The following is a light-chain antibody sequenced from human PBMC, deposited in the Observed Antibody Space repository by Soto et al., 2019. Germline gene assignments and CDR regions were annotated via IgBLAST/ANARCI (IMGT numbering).Light chain of an antibody. CDR3: QQYNSYSSIT. J-gene: IGKJ5*01. Sequence: DIQMTQSPSTLSASVGDRVTITCRASQSISSWLAWYQQKPGKAPKLLIYDASSLESGVPSRFSGSGYGTEFTLTISSLQPDDFATSYCQQYNSYSSITFGQGTRLEIK. CDR1: QSISSW. V-gene: IGKV1-5*01. CDR2: DAS.